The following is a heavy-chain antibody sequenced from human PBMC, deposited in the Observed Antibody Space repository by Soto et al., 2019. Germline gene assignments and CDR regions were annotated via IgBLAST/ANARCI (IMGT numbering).Heavy chain of an antibody. V-gene: IGHV1-18*01. CDR1: GYTFTNYG. D-gene: IGHD6-19*01. J-gene: IGHJ4*02. CDR2: INTYNGNT. Sequence: GASVKVSCKASGYTFTNYGISWVRQAPGQGLEWMGWINTYNGNTNHAQKLQGRVTMTTDTSTSTAYMELSSLRSEDTAVYYCARVIGGWYYFDYWGQGTLVTVSS. CDR3: ARVIGGWYYFDY.